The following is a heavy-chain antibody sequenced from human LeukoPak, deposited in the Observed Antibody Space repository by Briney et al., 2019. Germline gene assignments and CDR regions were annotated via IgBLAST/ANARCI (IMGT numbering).Heavy chain of an antibody. D-gene: IGHD3-9*01. Sequence: ASVKVSCKASGYTFTSYAMNWVRQAPGQGLEWMGWINTNTGNPTYAQGSTGRFVFSLDTSVSTAYLQISSLKAEDTAVYYCARDRRLRYFDWLPLDYWGQGTLVTVSS. CDR3: ARDRRLRYFDWLPLDY. J-gene: IGHJ4*02. CDR2: INTNTGNP. CDR1: GYTFTSYA. V-gene: IGHV7-4-1*02.